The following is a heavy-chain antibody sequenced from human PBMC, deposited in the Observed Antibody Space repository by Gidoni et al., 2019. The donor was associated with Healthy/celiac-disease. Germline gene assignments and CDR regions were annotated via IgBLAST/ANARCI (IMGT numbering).Heavy chain of an antibody. V-gene: IGHV5-51*01. D-gene: IGHD1-26*01. CDR1: AYSFTSYG. CDR2: IYPGDYDT. CDR3: ARQVGAMYRIDY. Sequence: EVHLVPSGAQVNKPGESLKLSCKASAYSFTSYGIGWVGQMTGKGREWLGIIYPGDYDTRYSPSVQGQVTIAADKSISTAYLQWSSLKASDTAMYYWARQVGAMYRIDYRGQGTLVTVSS. J-gene: IGHJ4*02.